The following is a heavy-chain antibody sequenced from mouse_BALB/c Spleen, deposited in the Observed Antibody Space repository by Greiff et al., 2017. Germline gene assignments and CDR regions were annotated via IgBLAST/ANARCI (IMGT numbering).Heavy chain of an antibody. CDR2: IYPGSGNT. J-gene: IGHJ4*01. D-gene: IGHD2-5*01. CDR3: ARGSNLYAMDY. V-gene: IGHV1-84*02. Sequence: LQESGPELVKPGASVKISCKASGYTFTDYYINWVKQKPGQGLEWIGWIYPGSGNTKYNEKFKGKATLTVDTSSSTAYMQLSSLTSEDTAVYFCARGSNLYAMDYWGQGTSVTVSS. CDR1: GYTFTDYY.